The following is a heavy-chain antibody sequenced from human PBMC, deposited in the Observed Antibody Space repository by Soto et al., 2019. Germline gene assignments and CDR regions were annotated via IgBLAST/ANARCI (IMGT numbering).Heavy chain of an antibody. CDR2: IYYSGST. CDR1: GGSISSSSYY. J-gene: IGHJ1*01. V-gene: IGHV4-39*01. D-gene: IGHD4-17*01. CDR3: ARLRRRTTVVTPGYFQH. Sequence: SETLSLTCTVSGGSISSSSYYWGWIRQPPGKGLEWIGSIYYSGSTYYNPSLKSRVTISVDTSKNQFSLKLSSVTAADTAVYYCARLRRRTTVVTPGYFQHWGQGTLVTVSS.